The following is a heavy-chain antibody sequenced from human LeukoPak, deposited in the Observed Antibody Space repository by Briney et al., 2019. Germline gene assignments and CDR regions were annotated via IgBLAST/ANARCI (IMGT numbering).Heavy chain of an antibody. V-gene: IGHV3-7*04. CDR1: GFTFSSYW. CDR3: ARGRYSSSWYGYFDY. CDR2: INQGGSEE. Sequence: QPGGSLRLSCAASGFTFSSYWMSWVRQAPGKGLTWVANINQGGSEEYYVDSVKDRFTISRNNAKNSLYLQMNSLRAEDTAVYYCARGRYSSSWYGYFDYWGQRTLVTVSS. D-gene: IGHD6-13*01. J-gene: IGHJ4*02.